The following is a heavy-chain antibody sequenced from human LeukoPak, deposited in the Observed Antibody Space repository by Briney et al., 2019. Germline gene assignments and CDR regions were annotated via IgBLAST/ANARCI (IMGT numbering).Heavy chain of an antibody. CDR1: GYTFTSYA. J-gene: IGHJ4*02. CDR3: ARAVRSSWYVN. Sequence: GASVKVSCKASGYTFTSYAMHWVRQAPGQRLEWMGWVNAGNGNTKYSQKFQGRVTITRDTSASTAYMELSSLRSEDTAVYYCARAVRSSWYVNWGQGTLVTVSS. D-gene: IGHD6-13*01. CDR2: VNAGNGNT. V-gene: IGHV1-3*01.